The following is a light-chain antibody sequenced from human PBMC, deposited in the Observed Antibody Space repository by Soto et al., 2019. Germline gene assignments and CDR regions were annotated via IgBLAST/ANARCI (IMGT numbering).Light chain of an antibody. V-gene: IGKV1-9*01. CDR3: QQYKAYPLT. Sequence: LSALVVKIFDISFRASHDISTFLAWYQQKPGKAPKLLIYEASTLQSGVPSRFSCSESETEFALTMSCLQSDDFATSNCQQYKAYPLTVGGGTKVDIK. J-gene: IGKJ4*01. CDR1: HDISTF. CDR2: EAS.